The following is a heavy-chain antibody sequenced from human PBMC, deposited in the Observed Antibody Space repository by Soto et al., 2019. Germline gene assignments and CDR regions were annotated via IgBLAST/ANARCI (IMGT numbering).Heavy chain of an antibody. CDR2: IIPLFGTA. Sequence: ASVKVSCKTSGGTFSTYAIYWVRQAPGQGLEWMGAIIPLFGTADYAQKFQGRVTITADESTSTASMELSSLRSEDTAVYYCARGIVVVPAAPRAFDYWGQGTLVTVSS. J-gene: IGHJ4*02. D-gene: IGHD2-2*01. V-gene: IGHV1-69*13. CDR1: GGTFSTYA. CDR3: ARGIVVVPAAPRAFDY.